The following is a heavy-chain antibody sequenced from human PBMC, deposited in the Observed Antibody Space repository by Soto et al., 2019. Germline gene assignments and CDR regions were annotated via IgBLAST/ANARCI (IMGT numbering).Heavy chain of an antibody. CDR1: GFTFSSDW. CDR2: ISGSGGST. D-gene: IGHD2-15*01. Sequence: GGSLRLSCAASGFTFSSDWMTWVRQAPGKGLEWVSAISGSGGSTYYADSGKGRFTISRDNSKNTLYLQMNSLRAEDTAVYYCAKVPAARWYYYYGMDVWGQGTTVTVSS. J-gene: IGHJ6*02. V-gene: IGHV3-23*01. CDR3: AKVPAARWYYYYGMDV.